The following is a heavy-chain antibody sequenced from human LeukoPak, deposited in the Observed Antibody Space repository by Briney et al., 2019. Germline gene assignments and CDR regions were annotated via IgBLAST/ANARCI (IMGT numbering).Heavy chain of an antibody. CDR2: ISGSGGST. D-gene: IGHD6-13*01. J-gene: IGHJ4*02. CDR3: ARVIRAAPGKGYFDY. V-gene: IGHV3-23*01. Sequence: GGSLRLSCATYGFIFSTYALSWVRQAPGKGLELASSISGSGGSTYHADSVKGRFTISRDSSKNTLYLQMNSLRAEDTAIYYCARVIRAAPGKGYFDYWGQGTLVTVSS. CDR1: GFIFSTYA.